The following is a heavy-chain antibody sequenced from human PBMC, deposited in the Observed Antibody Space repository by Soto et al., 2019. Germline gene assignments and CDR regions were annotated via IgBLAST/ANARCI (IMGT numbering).Heavy chain of an antibody. Sequence: QEVLVQSGAEVKKPGSSVKVSCKTSGDTFGSYAISWVRQAHGQGLEGMGGIVPFTHTSNYAQKFQGRVTITGYESTTTVHMDGSSLTSEHTAVYYCARNLRYFGSGSFFQGMDVWGQGPTVTVSS. CDR1: GDTFGSYA. CDR3: ARNLRYFGSGSFFQGMDV. V-gene: IGHV1-69*01. D-gene: IGHD3-10*01. CDR2: IVPFTHTS. J-gene: IGHJ6*02.